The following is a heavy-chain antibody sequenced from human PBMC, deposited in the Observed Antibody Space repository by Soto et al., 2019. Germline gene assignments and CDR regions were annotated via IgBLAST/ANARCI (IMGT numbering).Heavy chain of an antibody. CDR1: GFTFSGSW. Sequence: EVQLVESGGGLVQPGGSLRLSCAASGFTFSGSWMHWVRQAPGKGLVWVSRINGDGSGTSYADFAKGRFTISRDDAKNTLFLQMNGLRAEDTAVYYCARGIFGSGTANDYWGQGTLVTVSS. CDR2: INGDGSGT. J-gene: IGHJ4*02. D-gene: IGHD3-10*01. CDR3: ARGIFGSGTANDY. V-gene: IGHV3-74*01.